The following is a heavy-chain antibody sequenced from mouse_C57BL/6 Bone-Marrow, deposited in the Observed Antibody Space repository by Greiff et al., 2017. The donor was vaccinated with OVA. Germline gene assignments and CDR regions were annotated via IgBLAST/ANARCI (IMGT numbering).Heavy chain of an antibody. CDR2: IYPGEGDT. Sequence: QVKVVESGPELVKPGASVKISCKASGYAFSSSWMNWVKQRPGKGLEWIGRIYPGEGDTNYNGKFKGKATLTADKSSSTAYMQLSSLTSEDSAVYFCAVYGNYDYWGQGTTLTVSS. CDR1: GYAFSSSW. D-gene: IGHD2-1*01. J-gene: IGHJ2*01. V-gene: IGHV1-82*01. CDR3: AVYGNYDY.